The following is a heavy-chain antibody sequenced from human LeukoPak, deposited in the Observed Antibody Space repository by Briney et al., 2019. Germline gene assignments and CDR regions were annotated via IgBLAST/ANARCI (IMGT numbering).Heavy chain of an antibody. J-gene: IGHJ3*02. CDR1: GGSISNFY. Sequence: SETLSLTCTVSGGSISNFYWSWIRQPPGKGLEWLGYIYYSGSTNYNPSLKSRVTISVDTSKNQFSLKLSSVTAADTAVYYCARGYCSSTSCYFAFEIWGQGTMVTVSS. CDR3: ARGYCSSTSCYFAFEI. V-gene: IGHV4-59*01. CDR2: IYYSGST. D-gene: IGHD2-2*01.